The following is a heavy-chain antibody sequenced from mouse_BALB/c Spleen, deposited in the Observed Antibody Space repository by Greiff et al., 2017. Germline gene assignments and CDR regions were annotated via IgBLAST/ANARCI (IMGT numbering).Heavy chain of an antibody. V-gene: IGHV7-3*02. J-gene: IGHJ4*01. CDR3: ARDRAHYAMGY. CDR2: IRNKANGYTT. CDR1: GFTFTDYY. Sequence: EVKLVESGGGLVQPGGSLRLSCATSGFTFTDYYMSWVRQPPGKALEWLGFIRNKANGYTTEYSASVKGRFTISRDNSQSILYLQMNTLRAEDSAPYYCARDRAHYAMGYWGQGTSVTASS.